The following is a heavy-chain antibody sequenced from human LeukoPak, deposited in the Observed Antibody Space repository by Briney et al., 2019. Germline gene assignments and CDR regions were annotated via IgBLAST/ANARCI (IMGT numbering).Heavy chain of an antibody. J-gene: IGHJ5*02. CDR1: GYTFTGDY. CDR2: INPRSGGT. D-gene: IGHD2-15*01. Sequence: GASVKVSCKASGYTFTGDYMHWVRQAPGQGLEWMGWINPRSGGTKYAQRFQGRVTMTRDTSINTAYMELSRLRSDDTAVYYCAREDIVVVVAATGWFDPWGQGTLVTVSS. CDR3: AREDIVVVVAATGWFDP. V-gene: IGHV1-2*02.